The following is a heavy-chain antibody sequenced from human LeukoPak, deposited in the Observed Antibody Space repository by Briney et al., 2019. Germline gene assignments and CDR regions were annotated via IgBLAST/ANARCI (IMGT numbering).Heavy chain of an antibody. Sequence: ASVKVSCKASGYTFTGYYMHWVRQAPGQGLEWMGWINPNSGGTNYAQKFQGRVTMTRDTSISTAYMELSRLRSDDTAVYYCARQVGRIVVVITTSDYFDYWGQGTLVTVSS. V-gene: IGHV1-2*02. J-gene: IGHJ4*02. D-gene: IGHD3-22*01. CDR1: GYTFTGYY. CDR2: INPNSGGT. CDR3: ARQVGRIVVVITTSDYFDY.